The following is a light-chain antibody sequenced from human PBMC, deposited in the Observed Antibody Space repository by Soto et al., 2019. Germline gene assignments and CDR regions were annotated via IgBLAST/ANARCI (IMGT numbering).Light chain of an antibody. CDR2: KAS. Sequence: DIQMTQCPSTRSGSVGDRVTITCRASQTISSWLAWYQQKPGKAPKLLIYKASTLKSGVPSRFSGSGSGTEFTLTISSLQPDDFATYYCQQYYSYPWTFGQGTKVDIK. CDR3: QQYYSYPWT. J-gene: IGKJ1*01. CDR1: QTISSW. V-gene: IGKV1-5*03.